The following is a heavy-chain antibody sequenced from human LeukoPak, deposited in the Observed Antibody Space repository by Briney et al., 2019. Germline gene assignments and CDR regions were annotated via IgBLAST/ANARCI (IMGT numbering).Heavy chain of an antibody. CDR2: VNPRSGNT. CDR1: GYRFSAYD. D-gene: IGHD5-18*01. V-gene: IGHV1-8*01. J-gene: IGHJ6*03. CDR3: ARGTVSRGYTGAYDNGFYFYYYMDV. Sequence: ASVRVSCKASGYRFSAYDINWVRQAPGQGLEWMGWVNPRSGNTGYAQKFQGRVTMTRDTSISTAYMELGSLRPDDTAIYYCARGTVSRGYTGAYDNGFYFYYYMDVWGKGTTVSAS.